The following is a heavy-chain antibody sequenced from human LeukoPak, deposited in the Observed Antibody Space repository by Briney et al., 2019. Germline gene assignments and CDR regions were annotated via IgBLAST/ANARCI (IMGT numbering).Heavy chain of an antibody. D-gene: IGHD2-15*01. J-gene: IGHJ4*02. Sequence: SETLSLTCAVYGGSFSGYYWSWIRQPPGKGLEWIGEINHSGSTNYNPSLKSRVTMSVDTSKNPFSLKLSSVTAADTAVYYCARWGDCSGGSCYSGLHFDYWGQGTLVTVSS. CDR2: INHSGST. CDR1: GGSFSGYY. CDR3: ARWGDCSGGSCYSGLHFDY. V-gene: IGHV4-34*01.